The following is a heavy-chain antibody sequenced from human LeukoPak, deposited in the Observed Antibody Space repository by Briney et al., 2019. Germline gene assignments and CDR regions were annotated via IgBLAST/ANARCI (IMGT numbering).Heavy chain of an antibody. CDR3: ARDSGSGSYLGYYYYGMDV. Sequence: SETLSLTCTVSGGSISSYYWSWIRQPPGKGLEWIGYIYYSGSTNYNPSLKSRVTISVDTSKNQFSLKLSSVTAADTAVYYCARDSGSGSYLGYYYYGMDVWGRGTTVTVSS. J-gene: IGHJ6*02. CDR1: GGSISSYY. CDR2: IYYSGST. V-gene: IGHV4-59*01. D-gene: IGHD3-10*01.